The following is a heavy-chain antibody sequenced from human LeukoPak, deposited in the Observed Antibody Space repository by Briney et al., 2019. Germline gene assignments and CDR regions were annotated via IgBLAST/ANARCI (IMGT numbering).Heavy chain of an antibody. CDR2: ISYDGSNK. Sequence: GGSLRLSCAASGFTFSSYAMHWVRQAPGKGLEWVAVISYDGSNKYYADSVKGRFTISRDNSKNTLYLQMDSLRAGDTAVYYCARDSSSWGTDVWGQGTTVTVSS. D-gene: IGHD6-13*01. CDR1: GFTFSSYA. CDR3: ARDSSSWGTDV. V-gene: IGHV3-30*04. J-gene: IGHJ6*02.